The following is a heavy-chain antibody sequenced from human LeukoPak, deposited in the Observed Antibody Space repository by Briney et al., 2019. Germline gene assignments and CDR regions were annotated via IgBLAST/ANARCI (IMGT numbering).Heavy chain of an antibody. CDR1: GGSISSYY. Sequence: PSETLSLTCTVSGGSISSYYWSWLRQPAGKGLEWIGRIYTSGSTNYNPSLKSRVTISVDRSKNQFSLKLSSVTAADTAVYYCASSPGTAVTTYYYYMDVWGKGTTVTVSS. CDR2: IYTSGST. V-gene: IGHV4-4*07. CDR3: ASSPGTAVTTYYYYMDV. D-gene: IGHD4-11*01. J-gene: IGHJ6*03.